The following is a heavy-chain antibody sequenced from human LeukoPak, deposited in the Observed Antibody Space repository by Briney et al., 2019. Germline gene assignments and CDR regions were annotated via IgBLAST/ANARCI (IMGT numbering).Heavy chain of an antibody. J-gene: IGHJ4*02. D-gene: IGHD5-24*01. CDR1: GFTFSSSW. CDR2: IKEDGSQK. V-gene: IGHV3-7*01. Sequence: GGSLRLSCADSGFTFSSSWMTWVRQAPGKGLEWVANIKEDGSQKNYLDSVEGRFTISRDNAKKSLYLQMNSLRVEDTAVYYYARDRAYNRFDYWGQGTLVTVSS. CDR3: ARDRAYNRFDY.